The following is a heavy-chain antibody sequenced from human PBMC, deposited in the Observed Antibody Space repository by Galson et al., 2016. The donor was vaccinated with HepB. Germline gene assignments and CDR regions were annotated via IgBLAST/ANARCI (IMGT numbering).Heavy chain of an antibody. V-gene: IGHV3-33*01. CDR2: IWYDGRNK. J-gene: IGHJ3*02. CDR1: GFTFSSYG. D-gene: IGHD3-22*01. CDR3: ARGYYDSSGLDAFDI. Sequence: SLRLSCAASGFTFSSYGMHWVRQAPGKGLEWVAVIWYDGRNKYYADSVKGRFTISRDNSKNPLYLQMNILRAEDTAVYYCARGYYDSSGLDAFDIWGQGTMVTVSS.